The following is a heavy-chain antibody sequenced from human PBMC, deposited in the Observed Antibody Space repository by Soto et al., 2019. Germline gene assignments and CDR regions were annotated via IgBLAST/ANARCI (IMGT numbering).Heavy chain of an antibody. CDR1: GVSISSGGYY. D-gene: IGHD3-10*01. Sequence: QVHLQESGPGLVKPSQTLSLTCTVSGVSISSGGYYWSWIRQYPGKGLEWIGNIYSSGNTYYNPPLKPRLPVAVAASNTPFSLHLRPVTAPAAARYYCAIVPGAAVVGAFGYFGSWGHGTLGTVSS. V-gene: IGHV4-31*03. CDR2: IYSSGNT. J-gene: IGHJ4*01. CDR3: AIVPGAAVVGAFGYFGS.